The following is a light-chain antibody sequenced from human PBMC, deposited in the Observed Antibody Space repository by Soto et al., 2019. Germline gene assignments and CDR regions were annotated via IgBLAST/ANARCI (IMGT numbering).Light chain of an antibody. J-gene: IGLJ2*01. CDR3: GTDDGSGSSFVYVV. CDR1: SGYSNYK. Sequence: QSVLTQPPSASASLGASVTLTCTLSSGYSNYKVDWYQQRPGKGPRFVMRVGTGGVVVSKGDGIPDRFSVLGSGLNRYLTIKNIQEEDESDYHCGTDDGSGSSFVYVVFGGGTKVTVL. V-gene: IGLV9-49*01. CDR2: VGTGGVVV.